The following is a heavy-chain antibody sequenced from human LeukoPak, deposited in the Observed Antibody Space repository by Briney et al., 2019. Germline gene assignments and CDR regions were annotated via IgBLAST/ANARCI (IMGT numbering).Heavy chain of an antibody. CDR2: INLNSGGT. D-gene: IGHD2-15*01. Sequence: ASVKDSCKASGYTFTDYYLHGVRQAPGQGLEWMGWINLNSGGTNFAQRFQGRVTMARDTSISTAYMDLSKLISDDTDVYYCARDAGYCTGGSCWYFDHWGQGTLVTVSS. CDR1: GYTFTDYY. CDR3: ARDAGYCTGGSCWYFDH. V-gene: IGHV1-2*02. J-gene: IGHJ4*02.